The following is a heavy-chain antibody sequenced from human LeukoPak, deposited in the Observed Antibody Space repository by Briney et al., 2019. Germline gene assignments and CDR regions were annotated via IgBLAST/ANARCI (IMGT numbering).Heavy chain of an antibody. D-gene: IGHD1-26*01. CDR1: GFTFSSYA. CDR2: IWYDGSNK. CDR3: AKGISGTTFYFDY. V-gene: IGHV3-33*06. J-gene: IGHJ4*02. Sequence: GGSLRLSCAVSGFTFSSYAMSWVRQAPGKGLEWVAVIWYDGSNKYYADSVKGRFTISRDNSKNTLFLQMNSLRAEDTAVYYCAKGISGTTFYFDYWGQGTLVTVSS.